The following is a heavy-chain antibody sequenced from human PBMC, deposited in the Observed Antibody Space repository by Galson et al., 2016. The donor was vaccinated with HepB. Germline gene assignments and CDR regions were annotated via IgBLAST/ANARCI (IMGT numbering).Heavy chain of an antibody. Sequence: SLRLSCAASGFTFSSSSMNWVRQAPGKGLEWVSSISSSSSYIYHADSVKGRFTISRDNAKNSLYLQMTSLRAEDTAVYYCARGDIVGAIFDYWGQGTLVTVSS. CDR2: ISSSSSYI. CDR3: ARGDIVGAIFDY. CDR1: GFTFSSSS. V-gene: IGHV3-21*01. D-gene: IGHD1-26*01. J-gene: IGHJ4*02.